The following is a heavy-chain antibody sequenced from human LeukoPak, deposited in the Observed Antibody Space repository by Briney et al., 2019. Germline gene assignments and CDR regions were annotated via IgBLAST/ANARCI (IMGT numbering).Heavy chain of an antibody. CDR3: ARSVPYYYGSGSYSDYYYGMDV. V-gene: IGHV3-23*01. D-gene: IGHD3-10*01. CDR2: INKSGGST. Sequence: GGSLRLSCAASGFTFSSYAMSWVRQAPGKGLEWVSIINKSGGSTNYADSVKGRFTISRDNSENTLYLQVNSLRAEDTALYYCARSVPYYYGSGSYSDYYYGMDVWGQGTTVTVSS. J-gene: IGHJ6*02. CDR1: GFTFSSYA.